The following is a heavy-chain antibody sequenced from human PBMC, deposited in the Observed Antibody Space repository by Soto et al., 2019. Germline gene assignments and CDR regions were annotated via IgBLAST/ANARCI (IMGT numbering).Heavy chain of an antibody. D-gene: IGHD3-10*01. V-gene: IGHV1-18*01. CDR3: ARDQNGSGNYYTRYFDY. J-gene: IGHJ4*02. CDR2: ISAYNGNT. Sequence: ASVKVSCKASGYTFSSYGISWVRQAPGQGLEWMGWISAYNGNTNYAQKVQGRVTMTTDTSTSTAYMELRSLRSDDTAVYYCARDQNGSGNYYTRYFDYWGQGTLVTVSS. CDR1: GYTFSSYG.